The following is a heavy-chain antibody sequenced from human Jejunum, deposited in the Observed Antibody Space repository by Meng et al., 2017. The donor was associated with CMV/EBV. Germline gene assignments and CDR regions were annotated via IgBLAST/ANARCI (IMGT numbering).Heavy chain of an antibody. D-gene: IGHD3-3*01. CDR3: ARGRTRFLEWLPSDWFDF. Sequence: TSSAIGWVRQAPGKGLEWMGWISPYNGNKKYSQNLQGRVTMTTDTFTSTVYMELGSLRSDDTAVYYCARGRTRFLEWLPSDWFDFWGQGTMVTVSS. V-gene: IGHV1-18*01. CDR1: TSSA. CDR2: ISPYNGNK. J-gene: IGHJ3*01.